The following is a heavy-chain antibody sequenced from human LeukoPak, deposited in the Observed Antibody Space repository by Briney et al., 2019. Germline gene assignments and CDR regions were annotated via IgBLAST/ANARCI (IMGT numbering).Heavy chain of an antibody. CDR3: ATPGRDGSSGWYSRGGVAKY. D-gene: IGHD6-19*01. V-gene: IGHV5-51*01. Sequence: GESLKISCKGSGYSFTSYWIGWVRQMPGKGLEWMGIIYPGDSDTRYSPSFQGQVTISADKSISTAYLQWSSLKASNTAMYYCATPGRDGSSGWYSRGGVAKYWGQGTLVTVSS. J-gene: IGHJ4*02. CDR1: GYSFTSYW. CDR2: IYPGDSDT.